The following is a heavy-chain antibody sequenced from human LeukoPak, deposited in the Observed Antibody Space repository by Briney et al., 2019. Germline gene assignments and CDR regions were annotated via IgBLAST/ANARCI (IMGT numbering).Heavy chain of an antibody. CDR1: GGSTSSYY. CDR3: ARASSGWYYLDY. J-gene: IGHJ4*02. D-gene: IGHD6-19*01. Sequence: SETLSLTCTVSGGSTSSYYWSWIRPPPGKGLEWNGYIHYRGSTNYNPSLKGRVTISVDTSKNQFSLTLSSVTAADTAVYYGARASSGWYYLDYWGQGTLVTVSS. V-gene: IGHV4-59*01. CDR2: IHYRGST.